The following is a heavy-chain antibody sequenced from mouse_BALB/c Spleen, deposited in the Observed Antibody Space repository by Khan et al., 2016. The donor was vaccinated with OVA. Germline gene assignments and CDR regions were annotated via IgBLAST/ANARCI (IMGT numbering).Heavy chain of an antibody. CDR1: GYTFTTYW. V-gene: IGHV1-7*01. CDR3: TRDRIDY. J-gene: IGHJ2*01. CDR2: INPTSGYT. Sequence: VQLQQSGAELAKPGASVKMSCKASGYTFTTYWMHWVKQRPGQGLEWIGYINPTSGYTDYNDKFKDRATLSADKSSSTAYIQLNSLTSEDSAVXYCTRDRIDYWGQGTTLTVSS.